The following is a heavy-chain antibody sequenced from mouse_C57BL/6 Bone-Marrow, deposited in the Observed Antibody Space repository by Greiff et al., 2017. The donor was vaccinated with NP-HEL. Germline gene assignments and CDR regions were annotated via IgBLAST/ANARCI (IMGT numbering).Heavy chain of an antibody. CDR2: IRNKANGYTT. J-gene: IGHJ3*01. Sequence: EVHLVESGGGLVQPGGSLRLSCATSGFTFTDYYMSWVRQPPGKALEWLGFIRNKANGYTTEYSASVKGRFTISRDNSQSSLYLQMNTLRAEDSATYYCARDPYGSSAWFAYWGQGTLVTVSA. CDR1: GFTFTDYY. CDR3: ARDPYGSSAWFAY. D-gene: IGHD1-1*01. V-gene: IGHV7-3*02.